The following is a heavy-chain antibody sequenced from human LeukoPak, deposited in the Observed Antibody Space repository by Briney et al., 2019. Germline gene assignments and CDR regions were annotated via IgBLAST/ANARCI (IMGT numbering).Heavy chain of an antibody. CDR3: ARLSKGFDY. CDR2: ISYDGSNK. D-gene: IGHD3-3*02. Sequence: GRSLRLSCAASGFTFSSYAMHWVRQAPGKGLEWVAVISYDGSNKYYADSVKGRFTISRDNSKNTLYLQMNSLRAEDTAVYYCARLSKGFDYWGQGTLVTVSS. V-gene: IGHV3-30-3*01. CDR1: GFTFSSYA. J-gene: IGHJ4*02.